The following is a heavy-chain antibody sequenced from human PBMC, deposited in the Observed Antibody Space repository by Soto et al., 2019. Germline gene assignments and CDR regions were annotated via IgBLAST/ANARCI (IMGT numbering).Heavy chain of an antibody. CDR1: GFTFSSYA. Sequence: GGSLRLSCAAAGFTFSSYAMHWVRQAPGKGLEGVDVISYCGSNKYYADSVKCLFTISRDNSKNTLHLQMNSLSAEDTAVHYCARDSAAAGPSHFDYCAQGTLLTVSS. J-gene: IGHJ4*02. V-gene: IGHV3-30-3*01. CDR2: ISYCGSNK. CDR3: ARDSAAAGPSHFDY. D-gene: IGHD6-13*01.